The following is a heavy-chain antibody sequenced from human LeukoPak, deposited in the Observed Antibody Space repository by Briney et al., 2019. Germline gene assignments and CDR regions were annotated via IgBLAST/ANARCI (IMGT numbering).Heavy chain of an antibody. Sequence: GGSLRLSCAASGFTFSNARMSWVRQAPGKGLEWVGRIKSKTDGGTTDYAAPVKGRFTISRDDSKNTLYLQMNSLKTEDTAVYYCTRSIAARPGRRTVPPLDIDYWGQGTLVTVSS. CDR2: IKSKTDGGTT. V-gene: IGHV3-15*01. CDR3: TRSIAARPGRRTVPPLDIDY. CDR1: GFTFSNAR. J-gene: IGHJ4*02. D-gene: IGHD6-6*01.